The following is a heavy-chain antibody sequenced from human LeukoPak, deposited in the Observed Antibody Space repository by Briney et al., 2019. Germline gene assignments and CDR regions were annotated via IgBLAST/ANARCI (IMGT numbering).Heavy chain of an antibody. D-gene: IGHD4-17*01. CDR1: GFTFSAYA. CDR3: AKDIDGDFVYFQH. V-gene: IGHV3-23*01. Sequence: PGGSLRLSCAASGFTFSAYAMSWVRQAPGKGLEWVSAISASSDSTYYADSVEGRFTISRDNAKNSLYLQMNSLRAEDMALYYCAKDIDGDFVYFQHWGQGTLVTVSS. CDR2: ISASSDST. J-gene: IGHJ1*01.